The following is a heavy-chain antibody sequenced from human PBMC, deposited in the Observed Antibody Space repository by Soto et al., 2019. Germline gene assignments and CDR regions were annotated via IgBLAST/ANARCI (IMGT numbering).Heavy chain of an antibody. D-gene: IGHD2-2*01. CDR1: GYTFTSYG. Sequence: QVQLVQSGAEVKKPGASVKVSCKASGYTFTSYGISWVRQAPGQGLEWMGWISAYNGNTNYAQKLQGRVTMTTDTATSTAYMELRSLRSDDTAVYYCARDLTVVVPAAMRGYYYGMDVWGQGTTVTVSS. V-gene: IGHV1-18*01. CDR2: ISAYNGNT. J-gene: IGHJ6*02. CDR3: ARDLTVVVPAAMRGYYYGMDV.